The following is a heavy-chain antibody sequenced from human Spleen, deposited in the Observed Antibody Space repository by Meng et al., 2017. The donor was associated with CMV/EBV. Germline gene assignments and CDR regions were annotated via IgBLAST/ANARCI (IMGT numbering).Heavy chain of an antibody. CDR1: GFPFSEYG. V-gene: IGHV3-30*02. D-gene: IGHD3-3*01. CDR3: AREYYDFSLVDF. CDR2: IRYDGINK. Sequence: GGSRRLSCVASGFPFSEYGMHWVRQAPGKGLEWVAFIRYDGINKYYSDSVKGRFTISRDNFKNTLYLQMNSLRAEDTAVYYCAREYYDFSLVDFWGQGTLVTVSS. J-gene: IGHJ4*02.